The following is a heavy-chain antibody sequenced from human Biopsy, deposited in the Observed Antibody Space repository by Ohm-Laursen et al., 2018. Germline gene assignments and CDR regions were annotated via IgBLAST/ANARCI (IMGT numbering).Heavy chain of an antibody. CDR3: ATGYCYDSSGSYPSFDH. CDR1: GYTFSTYG. J-gene: IGHJ4*02. CDR2: ISAYNGNT. V-gene: IGHV1-18*01. Sequence: ASVKVSCKASGYTFSTYGISWVRQAPGQGLEWMGWISAYNGNTKYAQKLQGRVTMTTDTSTSTAYMDLRSLRSDDTAVYYCATGYCYDSSGSYPSFDHWGPGTLVTVSS. D-gene: IGHD3-22*01.